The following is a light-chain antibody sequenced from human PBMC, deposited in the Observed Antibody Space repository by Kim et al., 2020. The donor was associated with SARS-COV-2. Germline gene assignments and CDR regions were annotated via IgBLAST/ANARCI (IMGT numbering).Light chain of an antibody. CDR2: EDD. V-gene: IGLV6-57*04. Sequence: NFMLTQPLSVSESPGKTVTISCTRSSGSIDDNYVQWYQQRPGGVPTAVIYEDDQRPSGVSDRFFGSIDNSSNSASLTISGLKTEDEADYYCQSYNRSNVVFGGGTKVTVL. CDR1: SGSIDDNY. J-gene: IGLJ2*01. CDR3: QSYNRSNVV.